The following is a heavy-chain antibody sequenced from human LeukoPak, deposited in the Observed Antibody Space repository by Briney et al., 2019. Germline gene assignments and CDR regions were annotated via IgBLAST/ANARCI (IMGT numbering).Heavy chain of an antibody. CDR2: ISGSGGST. D-gene: IGHD1-26*01. CDR3: AKDRWELLSASYFDY. V-gene: IGHV3-23*01. J-gene: IGHJ4*02. Sequence: PGGSLRLSCAASGFTFSSYAMSWVRQAPGKGLEWVSAISGSGGSTYYADSVKGRFTISRDNSKNTLYLQMNSLRAEDTAVYYCAKDRWELLSASYFDYWGQGTLVTVSS. CDR1: GFTFSSYA.